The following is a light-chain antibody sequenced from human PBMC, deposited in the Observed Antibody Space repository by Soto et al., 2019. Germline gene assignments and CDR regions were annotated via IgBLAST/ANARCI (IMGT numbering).Light chain of an antibody. CDR2: DAS. CDR3: QPYNSFSGT. Sequence: DIQMTQSPSTLSAFVGDSVTITCRASQTISSWLAWYQQKPGKAPKLLIYDASSLESGVPSRFSGRGSGTQFTLTISSLQPDDFATYYCQPYNSFSGTFGPGTKVDIK. CDR1: QTISSW. J-gene: IGKJ1*01. V-gene: IGKV1-5*01.